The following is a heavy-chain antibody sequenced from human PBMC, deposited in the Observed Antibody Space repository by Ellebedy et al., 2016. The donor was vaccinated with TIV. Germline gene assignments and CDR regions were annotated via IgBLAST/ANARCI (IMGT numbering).Heavy chain of an antibody. J-gene: IGHJ4*02. Sequence: ASVKVSCXASGYTFTGYYMHWVRQAPGQGLEWMGWINPNSGNTGYAQKFQGRVTMTRNTSISTAYMELSSLRSEDTAVYYCAREGLSGYNWNVPGVFDYWGQGTLVTVSS. CDR1: GYTFTGYY. D-gene: IGHD1-20*01. V-gene: IGHV1-8*02. CDR2: INPNSGNT. CDR3: AREGLSGYNWNVPGVFDY.